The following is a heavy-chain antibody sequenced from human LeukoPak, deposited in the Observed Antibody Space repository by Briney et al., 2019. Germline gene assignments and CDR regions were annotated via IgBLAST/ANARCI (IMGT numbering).Heavy chain of an antibody. CDR2: IYYSGST. Sequence: SETLSLTCTVSGGSISSYYWSWIRQPPGKGLEWIGYIYYSGSTNYNPSLKSRVTISVETSKNQFSLKLSSVTAADTAVYYCARAKAAAGTSWFDPWGQGTLVTVSS. J-gene: IGHJ5*02. D-gene: IGHD6-13*01. CDR3: ARAKAAAGTSWFDP. CDR1: GGSISSYY. V-gene: IGHV4-59*01.